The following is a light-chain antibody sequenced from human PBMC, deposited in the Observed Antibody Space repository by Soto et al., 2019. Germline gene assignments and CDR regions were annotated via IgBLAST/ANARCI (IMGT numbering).Light chain of an antibody. Sequence: DIQMTQSPSSLSASVGDRVTITCQANQDITDYLNWYQHKPGVAPKVLIYDASELETGVPTRFSGSGSATYFSFTITSLQPEDVGTYYCQQYNTLPFTFGPGTKVEI. CDR1: QDITDY. V-gene: IGKV1-33*01. J-gene: IGKJ3*01. CDR2: DAS. CDR3: QQYNTLPFT.